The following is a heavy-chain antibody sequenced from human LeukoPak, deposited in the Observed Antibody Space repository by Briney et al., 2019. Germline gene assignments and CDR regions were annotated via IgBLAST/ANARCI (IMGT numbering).Heavy chain of an antibody. D-gene: IGHD1-26*01. CDR3: AREVGASEFDY. CDR2: ISSSSSTI. CDR1: GFTFSSYS. Sequence: EGSLRLSCAASGFTFSSYSMNWVRQALGKGLEWVSYISSSSSTIYYADSVKGRFTISRDNAKSSLYLQMNSLRAEDTAVYYCAREVGASEFDYWGQGTLVTVSS. V-gene: IGHV3-48*04. J-gene: IGHJ4*02.